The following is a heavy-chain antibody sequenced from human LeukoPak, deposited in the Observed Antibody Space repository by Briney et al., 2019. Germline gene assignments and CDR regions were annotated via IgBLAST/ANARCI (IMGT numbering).Heavy chain of an antibody. CDR3: IFGSIY. J-gene: IGHJ4*02. V-gene: IGHV3-11*04. D-gene: IGHD3-10*01. CDR2: IKGTGLTT. Sequence: PGGSLRLSCAASGFIFSDYYMSWIRQAPGKGLEWVSTIKGTGLTTYYADSVKGRFTISRDNAKDSLFLQMSSLRAEDTAVYYCIFGSIYWGQGTLVTVSS. CDR1: GFIFSDYY.